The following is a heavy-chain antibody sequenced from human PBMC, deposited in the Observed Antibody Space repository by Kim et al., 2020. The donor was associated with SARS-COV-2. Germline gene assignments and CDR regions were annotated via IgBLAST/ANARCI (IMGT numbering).Heavy chain of an antibody. J-gene: IGHJ4*02. CDR1: GFTFGNYA. Sequence: GGSLRLSCAASGFTFGNYALHWVRQAPGKGLEWVAVVSFAGTNIYYADSVKGRFTISRDNSKNTLYLHMNTLRTEDTAVYFCARESDDRGGYLDFWGQGT. V-gene: IGHV3-30-3*01. D-gene: IGHD3-22*01. CDR3: ARESDDRGGYLDF. CDR2: VSFAGTNI.